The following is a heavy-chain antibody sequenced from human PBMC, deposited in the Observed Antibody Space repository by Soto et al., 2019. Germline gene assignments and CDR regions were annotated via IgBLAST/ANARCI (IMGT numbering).Heavy chain of an antibody. J-gene: IGHJ6*02. V-gene: IGHV1-69*13. CDR1: GGTFSSYA. Sequence: GASVKVSCKASGGTFSSYAISWVRQAPGQGLEWMGGIIPIFGTANYAQKFQGRVTITADESTSTAYMELSSLRSEDTAVYYCATGGGYCSGGSCYPTPYYGMDVWGQGTTVTVSS. D-gene: IGHD2-15*01. CDR3: ATGGGYCSGGSCYPTPYYGMDV. CDR2: IIPIFGTA.